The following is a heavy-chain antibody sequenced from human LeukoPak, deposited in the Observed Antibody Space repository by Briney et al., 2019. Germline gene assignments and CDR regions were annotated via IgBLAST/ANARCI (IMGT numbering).Heavy chain of an antibody. J-gene: IGHJ3*02. Sequence: GASVKVSCTASGYTFTSYDINWVRQATGQGLEWMGWMNPNSGNTGYAQTFQGRVTMTRNTSISTDYMELSSLRSEDTAVYYCARSDLYYYDSSGYSDAFDIWGQGTMVTVSS. CDR3: ARSDLYYYDSSGYSDAFDI. V-gene: IGHV1-8*01. D-gene: IGHD3-22*01. CDR2: MNPNSGNT. CDR1: GYTFTSYD.